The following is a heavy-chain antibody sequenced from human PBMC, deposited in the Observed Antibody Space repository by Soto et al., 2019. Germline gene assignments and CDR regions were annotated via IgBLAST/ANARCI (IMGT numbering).Heavy chain of an antibody. CDR1: GTSITTCDYY. J-gene: IGHJ4*02. V-gene: IGHV4-39*01. Sequence: SETLSLTCTVSGTSITTCDYYWGWVRQPPGKGLAWIGSICSTGTTYYNPSLKSRVTISVDTSRNQFSLRLSSVTAADTAMYYCARHRRETGTYAQPLDYWGRGTLVTVSS. D-gene: IGHD1-1*01. CDR2: ICSTGTT. CDR3: ARHRRETGTYAQPLDY.